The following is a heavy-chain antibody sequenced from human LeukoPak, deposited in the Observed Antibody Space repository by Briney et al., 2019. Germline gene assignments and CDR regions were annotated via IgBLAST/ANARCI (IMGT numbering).Heavy chain of an antibody. CDR1: GFTFSSYA. CDR2: ISGSGGST. J-gene: IGHJ6*03. D-gene: IGHD3-10*01. CDR3: AKDGLGGFGDYMDV. Sequence: GGSLRLSCAASGFTFSSYAMSWVRQAPGKGLEWVSAISGSGGSTYYADSVKGRFTISRDNAKNSLYLQMNSLRAEDTAVYYCAKDGLGGFGDYMDVWGKGTTVTISS. V-gene: IGHV3-23*01.